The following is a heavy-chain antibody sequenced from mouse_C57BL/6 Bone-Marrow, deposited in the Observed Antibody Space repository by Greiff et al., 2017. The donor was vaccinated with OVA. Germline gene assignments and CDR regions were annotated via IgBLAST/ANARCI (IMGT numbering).Heavy chain of an antibody. J-gene: IGHJ1*03. V-gene: IGHV1-62-2*01. CDR2: FYPGSGSI. D-gene: IGHD1-1*01. CDR3: ARHEYYYGSSPPWYFDV. Sequence: VQLQQSGAELVKPGASVKLSCKASGYTFTEYTIHWVKQRSGQGLEWIGWFYPGSGSIKYNEKFKDKATLTADKSSSTVYMELSRLTSEDSAVYFCARHEYYYGSSPPWYFDVWGTGTTVTVSS. CDR1: GYTFTEYT.